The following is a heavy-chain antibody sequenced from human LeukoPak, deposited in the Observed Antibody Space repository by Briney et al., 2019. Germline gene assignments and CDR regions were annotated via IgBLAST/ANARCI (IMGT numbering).Heavy chain of an antibody. J-gene: IGHJ6*02. CDR3: ARASIMITFGGVIVKDGMDV. D-gene: IGHD3-16*02. CDR2: MNPNSGNT. Sequence: ASVTVSCKASGYTFTSYDINWVRQATGQGLEWMGWMNPNSGNTGYAQKFQGRVTMTRNTSISTAYMELSSLRSEDTAVYYCARASIMITFGGVIVKDGMDVWGQGTTVTVSS. V-gene: IGHV1-8*01. CDR1: GYTFTSYD.